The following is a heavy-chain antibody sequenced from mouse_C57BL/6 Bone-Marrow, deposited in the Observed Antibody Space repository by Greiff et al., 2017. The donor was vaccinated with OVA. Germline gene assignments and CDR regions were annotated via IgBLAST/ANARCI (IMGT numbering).Heavy chain of an antibody. CDR3: ARSERLRDYFDY. CDR1: GYTFTDSY. V-gene: IGHV1-76*01. D-gene: IGHD2-2*01. CDR2: IYPGSGNI. J-gene: IGHJ2*01. Sequence: VQLQPSWAELVRPGASVKLSCKASGYTFTDSYISWVKQRPGQGLEWIARIYPGSGNIYYNEKFKGKATLTAEKSSSTAYMQLSSLTSDDSAVYYSARSERLRDYFDYWGQGTTLTVSS.